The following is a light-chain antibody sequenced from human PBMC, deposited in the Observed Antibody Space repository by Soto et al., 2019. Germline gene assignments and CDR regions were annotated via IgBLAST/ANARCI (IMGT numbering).Light chain of an antibody. V-gene: IGLV1-44*01. Sequence: VLTQPPSASGTPGQRFTISCSVISCKVGSNTVNWYQQLPGTAPKLLVYSNNQRPSGVPDRFSGSKSGTSASLAISGLQSEDEADYYCAAWDDSLNGSYVFGTGTKVTVL. CDR3: AAWDDSLNGSYV. CDR1: SCKVGSNT. CDR2: SNN. J-gene: IGLJ1*01.